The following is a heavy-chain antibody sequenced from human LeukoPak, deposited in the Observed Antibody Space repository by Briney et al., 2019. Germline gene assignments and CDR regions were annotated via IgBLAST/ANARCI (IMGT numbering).Heavy chain of an antibody. CDR2: IYSGGST. V-gene: IGHV3-53*01. CDR3: AKEVKYQLPSDY. D-gene: IGHD2-2*01. Sequence: PGGSLRLSCAASGFTVSSNYMSWVRQAPGKGLEWVSVIYSGGSTYYADSVKGRFTISRDNSKNTLYLQMNSLRAEDTAVYYCAKEVKYQLPSDYWGQGTLVTVSS. CDR1: GFTVSSNY. J-gene: IGHJ4*02.